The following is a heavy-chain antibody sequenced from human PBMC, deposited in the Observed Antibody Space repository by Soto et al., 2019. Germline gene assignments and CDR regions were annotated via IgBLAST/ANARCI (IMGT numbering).Heavy chain of an antibody. CDR1: GASISSSYH. V-gene: IGHV4-39*01. J-gene: IGHJ5*02. D-gene: IGHD5-18*01. CDR2: IHYTGNT. CDR3: ARRGYSYGYRWFDP. Sequence: SETLSLTCTVSGASISSSYHWGWIRQPPGKGLEWIGSIHYTGNTYYNPSLKSRVIISVDMSKNQFSLKLSSVTAADTAVYFCARRGYSYGYRWFDPWGQGTLVTVS.